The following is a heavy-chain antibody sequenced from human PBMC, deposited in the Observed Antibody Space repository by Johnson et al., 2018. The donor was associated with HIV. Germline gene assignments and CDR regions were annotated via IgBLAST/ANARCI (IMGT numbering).Heavy chain of an antibody. J-gene: IGHJ3*02. CDR3: ARDSTAGPDKGLDYVGAFDI. Sequence: VQLVESVGGVVRPGGSLRLSCVASGFTFDDYGMTWVRQAPGKGLEWVSGINWNGGSTAYADSVKGRFTISRDNSKNTLYLQMNSLRAEDTAVYYCARDSTAGPDKGLDYVGAFDIWGQGTMVTVSS. D-gene: IGHD4-17*01. CDR1: GFTFDDYG. CDR2: INWNGGST. V-gene: IGHV3-20*04.